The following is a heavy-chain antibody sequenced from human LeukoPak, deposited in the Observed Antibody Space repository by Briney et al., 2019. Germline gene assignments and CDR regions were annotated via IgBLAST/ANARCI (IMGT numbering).Heavy chain of an antibody. J-gene: IGHJ5*02. CDR2: MNPNSGNT. CDR1: GYTFTGYY. CDR3: ARGAFVVVPAAISLNWFDP. Sequence: ASVKVSCKASGYTFTGYYMHWVRQAPGQGLEWMGWMNPNSGNTGYAQKFQGRVTMTRNTFISTAYMELSSLRSEDTAVYYCARGAFVVVPAAISLNWFDPWGQGTLVTVSS. V-gene: IGHV1-8*02. D-gene: IGHD2-2*01.